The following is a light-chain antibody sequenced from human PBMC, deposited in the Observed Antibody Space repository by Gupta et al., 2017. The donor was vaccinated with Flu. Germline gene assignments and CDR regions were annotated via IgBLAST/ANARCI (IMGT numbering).Light chain of an antibody. J-gene: IGKJ2*01. CDR1: QIISDY. Sequence: PSSLSASVGDRVTITCRASQIISDYINWYQQKPGKAPKLLIYAASSLHSGVPSTFSGSGSATDFTLTISSLQLEDFATYYCQQTDSIPHTFGQGTKLEIK. CDR3: QQTDSIPHT. V-gene: IGKV1-39*01. CDR2: AAS.